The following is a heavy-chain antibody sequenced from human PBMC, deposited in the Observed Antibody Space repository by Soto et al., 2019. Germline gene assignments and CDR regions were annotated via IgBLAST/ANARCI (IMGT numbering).Heavy chain of an antibody. CDR1: GFTFSSYE. V-gene: IGHV3-48*03. CDR3: ARVGCSSTSCYSIDY. J-gene: IGHJ4*02. D-gene: IGHD2-2*01. CDR2: ISSSGSRI. Sequence: EVRLVESGGGLVQPGGSLRLSCAASGFTFSSYEMNWVRQAPGKGLEWVSYISSSGSRIFYADSVKGRFTISRDNAKNSLYLQMNSLRAEDTAVYYCARVGCSSTSCYSIDYWGQGTLVTASS.